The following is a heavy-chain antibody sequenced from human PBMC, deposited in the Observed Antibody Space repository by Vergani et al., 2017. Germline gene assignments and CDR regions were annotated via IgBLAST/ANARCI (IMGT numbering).Heavy chain of an antibody. J-gene: IGHJ6*03. CDR1: GGSFTSYH. CDR3: ARVNTETNGHLYYYYYMDV. Sequence: QVQLQQWGGGLLKPSETLSLTCVVNGGSFTSYHWTWIRQSPGEGLEWVGEFDHTGRPDYNPYIKSRLTMSVDKSRTQFSLTLNSVTATDTAIYFCARVNTETNGHLYYYYYMDVWGQGTAVTGS. CDR2: FDHTGRP. D-gene: IGHD4-11*01. V-gene: IGHV4-34*01.